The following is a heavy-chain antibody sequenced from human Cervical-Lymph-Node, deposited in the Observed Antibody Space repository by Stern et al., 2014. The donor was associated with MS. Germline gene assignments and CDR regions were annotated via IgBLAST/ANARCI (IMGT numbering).Heavy chain of an antibody. D-gene: IGHD1-26*01. V-gene: IGHV2-5*02. CDR2: TFWDDER. CDR1: GFSLSTGVA. Sequence: ESGPTLVKPTQTLTLTCTFSGFSLSTGVAVAWIRQPPGKALEWLALTFWDDERRYSPSLTSRLTITKDTYKNRVVLTMTNMDPVDTATYYCARRRRYSGQYHFDYWGQGTLVTVSS. J-gene: IGHJ4*02. CDR3: ARRRRYSGQYHFDY.